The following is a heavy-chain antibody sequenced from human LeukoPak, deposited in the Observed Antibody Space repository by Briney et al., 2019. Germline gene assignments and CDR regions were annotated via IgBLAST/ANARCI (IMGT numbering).Heavy chain of an antibody. CDR2: IKQDGSEK. J-gene: IGHJ5*02. CDR1: GFNFISYL. Sequence: PGGSLRHSRVASGFNFISYLRSWVRQAPGKGLEWVANIKQDGSEKFYVDSVKGRFIISRDNAKNSLYLQMNSLRAVDTAVYYCARDGDLYGSETYYNGQGLGLYWFDPWGQGTLVTVSS. CDR3: ARDGDLYGSETYYNGQGLGLYWFDP. D-gene: IGHD3-10*01. V-gene: IGHV3-7*01.